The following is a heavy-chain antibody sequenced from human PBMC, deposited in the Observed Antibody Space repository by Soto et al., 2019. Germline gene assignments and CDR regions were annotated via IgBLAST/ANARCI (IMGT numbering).Heavy chain of an antibody. J-gene: IGHJ4*02. V-gene: IGHV3-7*01. CDR3: ARDYRSPVDY. Sequence: WGSLRLSCAASGFTFGIYWMSWVRQAPGKGLEWLATIKWDASEKKYVDSVKGRFTMSRDNAKNSLYLQMDSLRAEDTAVYYCARDYRSPVDYWGQGTLVTVSS. CDR2: IKWDASEK. CDR1: GFTFGIYW.